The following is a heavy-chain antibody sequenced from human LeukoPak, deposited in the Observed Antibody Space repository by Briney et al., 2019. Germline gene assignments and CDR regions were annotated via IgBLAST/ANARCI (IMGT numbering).Heavy chain of an antibody. Sequence: PGGSLRLSCASTGFTFDDYAMLWVRQAPGKDLEWVSLITWNGGSTFYADSVKGRFTISRDNSKDSLYLQMNSLRPEDTALYYCAKDRDYYYMDVWGKGTTVTVSS. CDR3: AKDRDYYYMDV. CDR1: GFTFDDYA. J-gene: IGHJ6*03. V-gene: IGHV3-43D*03. CDR2: ITWNGGST.